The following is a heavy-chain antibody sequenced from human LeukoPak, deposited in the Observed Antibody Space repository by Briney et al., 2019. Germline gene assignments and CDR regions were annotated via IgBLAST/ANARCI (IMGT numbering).Heavy chain of an antibody. CDR1: GFTFSNYW. Sequence: GGSLRLSCAASGFTFSNYWMTWVRQAPGKGLEWVANINRDGSERYYVDSVKGRFTISRDDAKSLLYLQMNSLRAEDTAVYYCARRNAMDVWGQGTTVIVFS. J-gene: IGHJ6*02. CDR3: ARRNAMDV. CDR2: INRDGSER. V-gene: IGHV3-7*03.